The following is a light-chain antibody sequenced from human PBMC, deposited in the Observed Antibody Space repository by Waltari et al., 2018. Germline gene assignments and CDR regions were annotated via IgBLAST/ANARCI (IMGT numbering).Light chain of an antibody. CDR3: QVWDSDSDHVV. Sequence: SYVLTQPPSASVAPGETDRITCGGNNIGSKSVHWYQQEPGQAPILVIYYNNDRPSGIPERFSGSNSGNTATLTISRVDAGDEADYYCQVWDSDSDHVVFGGGTKLAVL. CDR2: YNN. J-gene: IGLJ2*01. V-gene: IGLV3-21*01. CDR1: NIGSKS.